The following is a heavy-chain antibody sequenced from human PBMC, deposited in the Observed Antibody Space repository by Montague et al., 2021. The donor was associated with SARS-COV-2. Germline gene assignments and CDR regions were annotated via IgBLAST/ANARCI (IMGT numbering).Heavy chain of an antibody. D-gene: IGHD2-15*01. CDR2: IYHRGST. J-gene: IGHJ5*02. CDR1: GASITSSNW. Sequence: SETLSLTCTVSGASITSSNWWNWVRQPPGKGLEWIGQIYHRGSTNYNPSLKSRLTLSLDKSKNQFSLSLSSVTAADTAVYYCARQIQQVVLSPAKLTNWFDPWGLGTLVTVAS. V-gene: IGHV4-4*02. CDR3: ARQIQQVVLSPAKLTNWFDP.